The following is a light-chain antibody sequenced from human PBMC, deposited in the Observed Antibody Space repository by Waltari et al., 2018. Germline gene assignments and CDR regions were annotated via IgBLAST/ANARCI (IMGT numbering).Light chain of an antibody. CDR3: QQYYSSPRT. Sequence: DIVMTQSPDSLAVSLGERATINCKSSQSVLYSSNNKNYLAWYQQKPGQPPKLLISWASTRESGVPDRFSGSGSGTDFTLTISSLHAEDVAVYYCQQYYSSPRTFGQGTKVEIK. J-gene: IGKJ1*01. CDR2: WAS. V-gene: IGKV4-1*01. CDR1: QSVLYSSNNKNY.